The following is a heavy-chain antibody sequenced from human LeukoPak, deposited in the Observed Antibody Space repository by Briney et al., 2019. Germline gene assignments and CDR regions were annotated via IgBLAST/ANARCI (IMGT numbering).Heavy chain of an antibody. CDR3: AKDLGPAAYDY. Sequence: GGSLRLSCAASGFTFSSYGMHWVRQAPGKGLEWVAFIRYDGGNKYYADSVKGRFTISRDNSRNTLYLQMNSLRAEDTAVYYCAKDLGPAAYDYWGQGTLVTVSS. CDR1: GFTFSSYG. CDR2: IRYDGGNK. J-gene: IGHJ4*02. V-gene: IGHV3-30*02. D-gene: IGHD2-2*01.